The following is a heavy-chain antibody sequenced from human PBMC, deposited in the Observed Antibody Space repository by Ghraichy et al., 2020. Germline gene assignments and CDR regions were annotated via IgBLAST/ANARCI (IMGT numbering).Heavy chain of an antibody. D-gene: IGHD3-3*01. J-gene: IGHJ6*02. CDR2: IYYTGST. CDR1: GGSISSTSYY. Sequence: SQTLSLTCTVSGGSISSTSYYWGWIRQSPGKGLEWIGSIYYTGSTYYNPSLQSQVTISVDTSKNQFSLKQTSVTAADTAVYFCARQTINTISGVPLMDVWGQGTMVTVSS. CDR3: ARQTINTISGVPLMDV. V-gene: IGHV4-39*01.